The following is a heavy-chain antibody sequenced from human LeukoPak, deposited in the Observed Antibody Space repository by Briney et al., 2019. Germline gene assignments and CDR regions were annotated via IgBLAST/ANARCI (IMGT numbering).Heavy chain of an antibody. CDR2: IYYSGST. Sequence: SETLSLTCTVSGVSISSYYWSWIRQPPGKGLEWIGYIYYSGSTNYDPSLKSRVTISVDTSKSQFSLKLSSVTAADTAVYYCARGGYDYVWGSYRINNWFDPWGQGTLVTVSS. CDR1: GVSISSYY. D-gene: IGHD3-16*01. CDR3: ARGGYDYVWGSYRINNWFDP. V-gene: IGHV4-59*01. J-gene: IGHJ5*02.